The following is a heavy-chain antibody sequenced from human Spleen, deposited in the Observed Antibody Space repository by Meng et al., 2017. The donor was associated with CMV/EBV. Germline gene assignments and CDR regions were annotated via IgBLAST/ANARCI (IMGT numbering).Heavy chain of an antibody. D-gene: IGHD3-3*01. V-gene: IGHV4-39*01. J-gene: IGHJ4*02. CDR3: ATRFLEWFQVDY. CDR1: GGSISSSSYY. CDR2: IYYSGST. Sequence: GSLRLSCTVSGGSISSSSYYWGWIRQPPGKGLEWIGSIYYSGSTYYNPSLKSRVTISVDTSKNQFSLKLSSVTAADTAVYYCATRFLEWFQVDYWGQGTLVTVSS.